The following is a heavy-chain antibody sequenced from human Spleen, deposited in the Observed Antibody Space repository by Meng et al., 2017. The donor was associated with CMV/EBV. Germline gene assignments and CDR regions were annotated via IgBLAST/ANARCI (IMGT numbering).Heavy chain of an antibody. CDR2: ISDSSTDI. Sequence: ETLSLTCAASGFTFSSYSMNWVRQAPGKGLEWVSSISDSSTDINYADSVKGRFTISRDNAKNSLYLQMNSLRAEDTAVYYCARGAKQTYSNYFFMDVWGQGTTVTVSS. J-gene: IGHJ6*02. CDR1: GFTFSSYS. V-gene: IGHV3-21*01. CDR3: ARGAKQTYSNYFFMDV. D-gene: IGHD4-11*01.